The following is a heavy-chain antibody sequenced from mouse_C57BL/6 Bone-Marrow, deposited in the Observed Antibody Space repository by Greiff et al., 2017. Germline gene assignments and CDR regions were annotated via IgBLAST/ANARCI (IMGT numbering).Heavy chain of an antibody. J-gene: IGHJ4*01. CDR3: AREFGIYYYGSSHYYAMDY. CDR2: INPSSGYT. V-gene: IGHV1-7*01. D-gene: IGHD1-1*01. CDR1: GYTFTSYW. Sequence: QVQLKESGAELAKPGASVKLSCKASGYTFTSYWMHWVKQRPGQGLEWIGYINPSSGYTKYNQKFKDKATLTADKSSSTAYMQLSSLTSEDYAVYYCAREFGIYYYGSSHYYAMDYWGQGTSVTVSS.